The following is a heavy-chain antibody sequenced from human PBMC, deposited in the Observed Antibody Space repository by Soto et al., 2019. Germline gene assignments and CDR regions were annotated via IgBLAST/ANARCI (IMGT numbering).Heavy chain of an antibody. Sequence: EVQLVESGGGLVKPGGSLRLSCVASGFTFSSYSMKWVRQAPGKGLEWVSSINGRSNYVYYADSVKGRFTISRDNAKNSLYLEMNSLRAEDTAVYYCARESEDLTSNFDYWGQGTLVTVSS. CDR1: GFTFSSYS. J-gene: IGHJ4*02. CDR2: INGRSNYV. V-gene: IGHV3-21*06. CDR3: ARESEDLTSNFDY.